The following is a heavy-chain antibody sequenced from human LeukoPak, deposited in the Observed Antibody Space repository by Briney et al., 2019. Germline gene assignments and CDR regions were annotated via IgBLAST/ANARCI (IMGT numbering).Heavy chain of an antibody. J-gene: IGHJ4*02. CDR1: GGSISTYY. CDR3: ASRLREITIFGVVMPFDY. CDR2: VYYSGST. V-gene: IGHV4-59*08. D-gene: IGHD3-3*01. Sequence: SETLSLTCTVSGGSISTYYWSWIRQSPGKGLEWIGNVYYSGSTNYNPSFKSRVTMSVDTSKNQFSLKLSSVTAADTAVYYCASRLREITIFGVVMPFDYWGQGTLVTVSS.